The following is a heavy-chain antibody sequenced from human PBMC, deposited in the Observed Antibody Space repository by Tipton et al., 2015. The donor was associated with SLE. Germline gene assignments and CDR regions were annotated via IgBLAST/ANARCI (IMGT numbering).Heavy chain of an antibody. V-gene: IGHV4-4*07. CDR1: GGSITNYY. CDR2: ISTRGST. CDR3: ARAPPLSFYDY. D-gene: IGHD1-26*01. Sequence: TLSLTCTVSGGSITNYYWGWVRQPAGKGLEWIGHISTRGSTNYNPSLKSRVTISIDTSKKQFSLNLSSVTAADTPVYYRARAPPLSFYDYWGQGTLVTVSS. J-gene: IGHJ4*02.